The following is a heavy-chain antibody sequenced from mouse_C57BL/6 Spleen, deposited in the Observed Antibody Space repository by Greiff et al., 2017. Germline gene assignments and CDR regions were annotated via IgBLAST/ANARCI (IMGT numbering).Heavy chain of an antibody. CDR2: IYPRSGNT. CDR1: GYTFTSYG. J-gene: IGHJ2*01. CDR3: ARSDYYGSSDY. D-gene: IGHD1-1*01. V-gene: IGHV1-81*01. Sequence: QVQLKQSGAELARPGASVKLSCKASGYTFTSYGISWVKQRTGQGLEWIGEIYPRSGNTYYNEKLKGKATLTADKSSSTAYMELRSLTSEDSAVYFCARSDYYGSSDYWGQGTTLTVSS.